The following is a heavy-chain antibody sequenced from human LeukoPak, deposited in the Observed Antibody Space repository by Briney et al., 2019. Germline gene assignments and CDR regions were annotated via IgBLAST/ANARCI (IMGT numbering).Heavy chain of an antibody. CDR1: GGSISSGGYY. CDR3: ARDRRTIFGVGGWFDP. D-gene: IGHD3-3*01. V-gene: IGHV4-31*03. Sequence: PSETLSLTCTVSGGSISSGGYYWSWIRQHPGKGLEWIGYIYYSGSTYYNPSLKSRVTISVDTSKNQFSLKLSSVTAADTAVYYCARDRRTIFGVGGWFDPWGQGTLVTVSS. J-gene: IGHJ5*02. CDR2: IYYSGST.